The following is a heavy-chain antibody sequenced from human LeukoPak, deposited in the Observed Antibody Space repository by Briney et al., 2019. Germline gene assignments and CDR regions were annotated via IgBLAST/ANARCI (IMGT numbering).Heavy chain of an antibody. D-gene: IGHD4-17*01. Sequence: PGGSLRLSCAASGFTFTSYSMNWVRQAPGKGLEWVSSISSSSSYIYYADSVKGRFTISRDNAKNSLYLQMNSLIAEDTAVYYCARDYYGDYLFDYWGQGTLVTVSS. CDR2: ISSSSSYI. CDR1: GFTFTSYS. J-gene: IGHJ4*02. CDR3: ARDYYGDYLFDY. V-gene: IGHV3-21*01.